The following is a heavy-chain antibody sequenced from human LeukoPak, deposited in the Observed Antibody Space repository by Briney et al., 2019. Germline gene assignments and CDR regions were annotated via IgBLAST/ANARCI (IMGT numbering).Heavy chain of an antibody. D-gene: IGHD3-10*01. Sequence: GGSLRLSCAASGFTFSSYSMNRVRQAPGKGLEWVSSISSSSSYIYYADSVKGRFTISRDNAKNSLYLQMNSLRAEDTAVYYCARDLAVLLWFGELSDGMDVWGQGTTVTVSS. J-gene: IGHJ6*02. CDR1: GFTFSSYS. CDR3: ARDLAVLLWFGELSDGMDV. CDR2: ISSSSSYI. V-gene: IGHV3-21*01.